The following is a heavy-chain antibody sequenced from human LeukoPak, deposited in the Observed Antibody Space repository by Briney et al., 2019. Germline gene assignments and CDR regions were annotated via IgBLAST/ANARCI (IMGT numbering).Heavy chain of an antibody. CDR3: ASESRQLGN. J-gene: IGHJ4*02. V-gene: IGHV4-59*01. CDR2: ISNSGSP. D-gene: IGHD1-1*01. Sequence: SETLSLTCTVSGASISSLYWSWIRPPPGRGLEWIGFISNSGSPTNNPSLNSRVTISLDTSKNQFSPKVNYVTAADTAVYYCASESRQLGNWGQGTLVTVSS. CDR1: GASISSLY.